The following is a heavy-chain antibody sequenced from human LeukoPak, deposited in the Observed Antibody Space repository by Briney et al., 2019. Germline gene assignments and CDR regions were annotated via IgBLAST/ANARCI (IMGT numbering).Heavy chain of an antibody. J-gene: IGHJ6*03. CDR2: IGTAGDT. CDR1: GFTFSSYD. Sequence: GGSLRLSCAASGFTFSSYDMHWVRQATGKGLEWVSAIGTAGDTYYPGSVKGRFTISRENAKNSLYLQMNSLRAGDTAVYYCARGWRYLYYMDVWGKGTTVTVSS. D-gene: IGHD1-26*01. CDR3: ARGWRYLYYMDV. V-gene: IGHV3-13*01.